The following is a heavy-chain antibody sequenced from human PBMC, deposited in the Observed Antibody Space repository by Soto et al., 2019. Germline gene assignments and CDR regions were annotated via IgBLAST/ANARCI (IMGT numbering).Heavy chain of an antibody. V-gene: IGHV3-23*01. Sequence: GGSLRLSCAASGFTFSSYAMSWVRQAPGKGLEWVSAISGSGGSTYYADSVKGRFTISRDNSKNTLYLQMNSLRAEDTAVYYCASLLWGYMVRGVPGGNFDYWGQGTLVTVSS. D-gene: IGHD3-10*01. J-gene: IGHJ4*02. CDR1: GFTFSSYA. CDR2: ISGSGGST. CDR3: ASLLWGYMVRGVPGGNFDY.